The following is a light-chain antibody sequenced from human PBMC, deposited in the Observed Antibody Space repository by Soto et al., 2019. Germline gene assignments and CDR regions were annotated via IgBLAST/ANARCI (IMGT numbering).Light chain of an antibody. CDR2: DAS. Sequence: IVVTQSPATPASSPGESATLSCRASQSVSSYLAWYQQKPGQAPRLLIYDASNRATGIPARFSGSGSGTDFTLTISSLEPEDFAVYYCQQRSNWPRRTFGGGTKVDIK. V-gene: IGKV3-11*01. CDR1: QSVSSY. CDR3: QQRSNWPRRT. J-gene: IGKJ4*01.